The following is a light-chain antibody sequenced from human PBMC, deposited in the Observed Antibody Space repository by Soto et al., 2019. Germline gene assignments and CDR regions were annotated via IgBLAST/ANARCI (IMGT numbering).Light chain of an antibody. V-gene: IGKV2-28*01. CDR3: MQALQTRT. CDR1: QSFLHSNGYNY. CDR2: LGS. Sequence: DIVMTQSPLSLPVTPGEPASISCRSSQSFLHSNGYNYLDWYLQKPGQSPQLLIYLGSYRASGVPDRFSGSGSGTDFTLKISRVEAEDVGVYYCMQALQTRTFGQGTKVEI. J-gene: IGKJ1*01.